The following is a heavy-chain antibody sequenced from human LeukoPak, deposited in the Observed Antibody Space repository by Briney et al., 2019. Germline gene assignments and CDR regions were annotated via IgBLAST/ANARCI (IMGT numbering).Heavy chain of an antibody. CDR3: ARERPTMVRGVIMYNWFDP. CDR2: IYHSGST. CDR1: GFTFSSYA. D-gene: IGHD3-10*01. V-gene: IGHV4-4*02. Sequence: SLRLSCAASGFTFSSYAMHWVRQAPGKGLEWIGEIYHSGSTNYNPSLKSRVTISVDKSKNQFSLKLSSVTAADTAVYYCARERPTMVRGVIMYNWFDPWGQGTLVTVSS. J-gene: IGHJ5*02.